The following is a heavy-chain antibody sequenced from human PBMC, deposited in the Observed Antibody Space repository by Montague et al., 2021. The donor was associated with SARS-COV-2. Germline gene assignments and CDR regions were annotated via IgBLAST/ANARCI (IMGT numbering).Heavy chain of an antibody. CDR3: AKRAADKGYGGRGPIGD. D-gene: IGHD4-23*01. CDR2: ISHDEVLT. CDR1: GFTFNKYG. Sequence: SLRLSCAASGFTFNKYGMHWVRQAPGKGLEWMAIISHDEVLTYYADSVKGRFTISRDNSKNTLYLQMNSLRPEDTAVYYCAKRAADKGYGGRGPIGDWGQGTLVTVPS. V-gene: IGHV3-30*18. J-gene: IGHJ4*02.